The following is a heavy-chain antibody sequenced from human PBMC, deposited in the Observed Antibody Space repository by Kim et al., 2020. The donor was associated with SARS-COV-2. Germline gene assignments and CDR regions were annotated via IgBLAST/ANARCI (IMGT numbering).Heavy chain of an antibody. J-gene: IGHJ4*02. V-gene: IGHV1-3*01. CDR1: GYTFTNYS. CDR2: INAGNGNT. Sequence: ASVKVSCKASGYTFTNYSMHWVRQAPGQRLEWMGWINAGNGNTKSSQKFQGRVTITRDTSASTVYMELSSLRSADTAVYYCASTGYFGSGSFLYFDYWGQGTLVTVSS. D-gene: IGHD3-10*01. CDR3: ASTGYFGSGSFLYFDY.